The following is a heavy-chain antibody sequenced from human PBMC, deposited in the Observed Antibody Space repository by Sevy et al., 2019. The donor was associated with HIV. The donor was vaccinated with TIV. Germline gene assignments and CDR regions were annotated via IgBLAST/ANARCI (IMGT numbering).Heavy chain of an antibody. V-gene: IGHV4-28*01. CDR2: IYYSGRT. D-gene: IGHD3-22*01. CDR3: ARNRVRSSGRRHEAFDI. CDR1: GYSISSSNW. Sequence: SETLSLTCAVSGYSISSSNWWGWIRQPPGKGLEWIGYIYYSGRTYHNPSLKSRVSMSVDTSKNQFSLKLSSVTAVDTAVYYCARNRVRSSGRRHEAFDIWGQGTMGTVSS. J-gene: IGHJ3*02.